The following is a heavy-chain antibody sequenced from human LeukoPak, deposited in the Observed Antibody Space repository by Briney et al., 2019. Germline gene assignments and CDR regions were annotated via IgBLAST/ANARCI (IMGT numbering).Heavy chain of an antibody. J-gene: IGHJ6*02. CDR1: GGSFSGYY. D-gene: IGHD5-12*01. V-gene: IGHV4-34*01. CDR2: INHSGGT. CDR3: ARGRKGYSGSNYYYGMDV. Sequence: SETLSLTCAVYGGSFSGYYWSWIRQPPGKGLEWIGEINHSGGTNYNPSLKSRVTISVDTSKNQFSLKLSSVTAADTAVYYCARGRKGYSGSNYYYGMDVWGQGTAVTVSS.